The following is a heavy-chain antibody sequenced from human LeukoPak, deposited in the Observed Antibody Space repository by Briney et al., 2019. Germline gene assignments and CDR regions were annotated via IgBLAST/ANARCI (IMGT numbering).Heavy chain of an antibody. J-gene: IGHJ4*02. V-gene: IGHV4-59*12. CDR2: IYYSGST. Sequence: SGTLSLTCTVSGGSISSYYWSWIRQPPGKGLEWIGYIYYSGSTNYNPSLKSRVTISVDTSKNQFSLKLSSVTAADTAVYYCAREDRLWHRPFDYWGQGTLVTVSS. CDR1: GGSISSYY. CDR3: AREDRLWHRPFDY. D-gene: IGHD5-18*01.